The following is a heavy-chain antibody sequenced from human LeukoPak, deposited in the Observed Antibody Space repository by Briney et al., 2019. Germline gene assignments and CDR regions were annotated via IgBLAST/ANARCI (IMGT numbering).Heavy chain of an antibody. Sequence: GGSLRLSCAASGFTFTNAWMSWVRQAPGKGLEWVAVISYDGSQKYYADSVKGRFTVSRDSSRNTLDLQMNSLRAEDTAVYYCAKEYYFGSGSYYEYWGQGTLVTVSS. J-gene: IGHJ4*02. CDR3: AKEYYFGSGSYYEY. V-gene: IGHV3-30*18. D-gene: IGHD3-10*01. CDR1: GFTFTNAW. CDR2: ISYDGSQK.